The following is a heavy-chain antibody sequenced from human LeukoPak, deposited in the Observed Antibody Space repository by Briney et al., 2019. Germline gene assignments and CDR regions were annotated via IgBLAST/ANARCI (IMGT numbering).Heavy chain of an antibody. Sequence: SETLSLTCTVSGGSISSHYWGWIRQPPGKGLEWIGYIYYSGSTNYNPSLKSRVTISVDTSKNQFSLKLSSVTAADTAVYYCARGGYCSGGSCYLVDYWGQGTLVTVSS. CDR3: ARGGYCSGGSCYLVDY. V-gene: IGHV4-59*11. D-gene: IGHD2-15*01. J-gene: IGHJ4*02. CDR2: IYYSGST. CDR1: GGSISSHY.